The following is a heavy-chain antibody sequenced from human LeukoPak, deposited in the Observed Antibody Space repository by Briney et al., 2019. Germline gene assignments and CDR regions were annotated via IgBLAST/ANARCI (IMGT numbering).Heavy chain of an antibody. D-gene: IGHD4-11*01. CDR1: GGSFSGYY. Sequence: SETLSLTCAVYGGSFSGYYWSWIRQPPGKGLEWIGEINHSGSTNYNPSLKSRVTISVDTSKNQFSLKLSSVTAADTAVYYCARGRSNYKSSDWFDPWGQGTLVTVSS. CDR2: INHSGST. V-gene: IGHV4-34*01. CDR3: ARGRSNYKSSDWFDP. J-gene: IGHJ5*02.